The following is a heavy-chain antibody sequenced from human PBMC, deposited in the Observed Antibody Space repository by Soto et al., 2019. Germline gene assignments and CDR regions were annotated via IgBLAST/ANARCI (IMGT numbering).Heavy chain of an antibody. V-gene: IGHV1-3*01. CDR2: IDAGNGNT. Sequence: ASVKVSCKASGVTFSRNPMHWVRQAPGQRLEWMGWIDAGNGNTKYSQKFQGRVTITSDTSASTAYMELTSLRSEDTAVYYCARSSGYCYVDYRGQGTLVTVSS. J-gene: IGHJ4*02. D-gene: IGHD3-22*01. CDR1: GVTFSRNP. CDR3: ARSSGYCYVDY.